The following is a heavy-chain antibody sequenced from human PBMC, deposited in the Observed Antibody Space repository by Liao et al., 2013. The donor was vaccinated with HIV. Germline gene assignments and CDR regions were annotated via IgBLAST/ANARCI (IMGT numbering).Heavy chain of an antibody. D-gene: IGHD4-11*01. V-gene: IGHV4-4*07. CDR1: GGSISSNY. J-gene: IGHJ4*02. Sequence: QVQLHESGPGLVKPSETLSLTCTVSGGSISSNYWSWIRQTAGKGLEWIGHIYYSGSTNYNPSLHSRVSMSVDTSKNQFSLKVRSVTAADTAMYFCARENDYSQYVIDYWGQGTLITVSS. CDR2: IYYSGST. CDR3: ARENDYSQYVIDY.